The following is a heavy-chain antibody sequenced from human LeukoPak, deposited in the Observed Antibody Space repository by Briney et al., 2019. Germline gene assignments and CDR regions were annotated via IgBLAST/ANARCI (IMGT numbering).Heavy chain of an antibody. V-gene: IGHV4-38-2*01. CDR3: AGWFGELLSLFAY. CDR1: GYSISRGYY. D-gene: IGHD3-10*01. J-gene: IGHJ4*02. CDR2: IYHTGNT. Sequence: PSETLSLTCGVSGYSISRGYYWGWIRQPPGKGLGWIGSIYHTGNTYYNPSLKSRVTISVDTSKNQFSLKVRSVTAADTAVYYCAGWFGELLSLFAYWGQGTLVTVSS.